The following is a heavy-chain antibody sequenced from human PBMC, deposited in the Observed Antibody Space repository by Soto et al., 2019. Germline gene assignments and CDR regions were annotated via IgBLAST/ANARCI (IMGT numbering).Heavy chain of an antibody. V-gene: IGHV1-8*01. J-gene: IGHJ3*02. D-gene: IGHD6-19*01. Sequence: ASVPISFPASGHTPSCYDINRVRPAPGQGLEWMGWMNPNIGNTGYPQKFQGRVTVTSNTSISRAYMELSSLRSEDTAVYYCARGGWKAGPDDPFDIWGQGTMVTVSS. CDR3: ARGGWKAGPDDPFDI. CDR2: MNPNIGNT. CDR1: GHTPSCYD.